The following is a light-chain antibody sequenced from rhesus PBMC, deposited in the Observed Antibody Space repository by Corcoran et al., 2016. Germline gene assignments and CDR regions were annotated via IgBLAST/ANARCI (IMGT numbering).Light chain of an antibody. CDR2: DTS. Sequence: DIQMTQSPSSLSASVGDTVTITCRTSQAINGYLNWFHQKPGKAPKLLIYDTSLLANGVPSRFRGTGSRTYFILTITNLHPEDFATYYCLHHYNYPFTFGAGTKLDI. J-gene: IGKJ3*01. V-gene: IGKV1-28*02. CDR1: QAINGY. CDR3: LHHYNYPFT.